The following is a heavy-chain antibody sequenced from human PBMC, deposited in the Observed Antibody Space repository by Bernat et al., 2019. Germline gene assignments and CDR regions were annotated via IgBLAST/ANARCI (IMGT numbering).Heavy chain of an antibody. CDR1: GGTFSSYA. Sequence: QVQLVQSGAEVKKPGSSVKVSCKASGGTFSSYAISWVRQAPGQGLEWMGGIIPIFGTANYAQKFQGRVTMTADESTSTAYMELSSLRSEDAAVYYCARVYLPDYCSGGRCYPQGYYFDYWGQGTLVTVSS. V-gene: IGHV1-69*01. J-gene: IGHJ4*02. CDR3: ARVYLPDYCSGGRCYPQGYYFDY. CDR2: IIPIFGTA. D-gene: IGHD2-15*01.